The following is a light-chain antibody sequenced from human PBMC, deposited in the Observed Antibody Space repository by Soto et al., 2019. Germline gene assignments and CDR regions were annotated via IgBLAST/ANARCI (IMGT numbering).Light chain of an antibody. CDR1: SSDVVAYNY. Sequence: QSVLTQPPSASGSPGQSVTISCTGTSSDVVAYNYVSWYQQLPGKAPKLIIYEVSKRPSGAPDRFSGSKSGNTASLTVSGLQAEDESDYYCTSYAGTSSFFHVFGPGTEVTV. J-gene: IGLJ1*01. CDR3: TSYAGTSSFFHV. V-gene: IGLV2-8*01. CDR2: EVS.